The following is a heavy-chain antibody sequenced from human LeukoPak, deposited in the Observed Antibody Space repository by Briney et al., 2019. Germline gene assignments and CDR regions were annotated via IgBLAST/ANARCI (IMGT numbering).Heavy chain of an antibody. V-gene: IGHV3-23*01. Sequence: GGSLRLSCAASGFTFSSYAMSWVRQAPGKGLEWVSAISGSGGSTYYADSVKGRFTISRDNSKNTLYLQMNSLRAEDTAVYYCAKMVYDSSGYYYVAYYYYMDVWGKGTTVTVSS. D-gene: IGHD3-22*01. CDR3: AKMVYDSSGYYYVAYYYYMDV. CDR1: GFTFSSYA. J-gene: IGHJ6*03. CDR2: ISGSGGST.